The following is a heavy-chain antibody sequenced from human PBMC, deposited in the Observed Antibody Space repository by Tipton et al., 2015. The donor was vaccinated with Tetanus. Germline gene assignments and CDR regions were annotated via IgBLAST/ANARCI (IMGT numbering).Heavy chain of an antibody. D-gene: IGHD1-1*01. CDR2: IYDYGTT. CDR3: ARRIQGFGTAILDGFDL. CDR1: GGSISGYY. V-gene: IGHV4-59*01. J-gene: IGHJ3*01. Sequence: TLSLTCTVAGGSISGYYWTWIRQPPGKGLEWLGYIYDYGTTSYSPSLKSRVIISVDKYKNQLSLKLGSVTVEDTVIYFCARRIQGFGTAILDGFDLWAQGTMFIVSS.